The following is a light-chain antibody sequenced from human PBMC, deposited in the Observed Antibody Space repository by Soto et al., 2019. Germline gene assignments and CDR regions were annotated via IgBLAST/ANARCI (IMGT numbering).Light chain of an antibody. Sequence: QSVLTQPASVSGSPGQSITISCTGTSGDVGSYDLVSWYQQPPGKAPKLMMDEVTKRPSGVSDRFSGSKSGNTASLTISGLQAEDEANYSCCSYSGSSTVIFGGGTKLTVL. J-gene: IGLJ2*01. CDR3: CSYSGSSTVI. CDR1: SGDVGSYDL. V-gene: IGLV2-23*02. CDR2: EVT.